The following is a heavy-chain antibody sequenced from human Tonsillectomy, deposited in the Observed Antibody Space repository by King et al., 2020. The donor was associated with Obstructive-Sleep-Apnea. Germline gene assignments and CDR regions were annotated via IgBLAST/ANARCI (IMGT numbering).Heavy chain of an antibody. D-gene: IGHD5-12*01. CDR2: IYWDDDK. CDR3: AQNSGYEAEGAFDY. Sequence: TLKESGPTLVKPTQTLTLTCTFSGFSLSTSGVGVGWIRQPPGKGLEGLALIYWDDDKRYSPSLKSRLTITKDTSKNQVVLTMTNMDPVDTATYYCAQNSGYEAEGAFDYWGQGTLVTVSA. CDR1: GFSLSTSGVG. V-gene: IGHV2-5*02. J-gene: IGHJ4*01.